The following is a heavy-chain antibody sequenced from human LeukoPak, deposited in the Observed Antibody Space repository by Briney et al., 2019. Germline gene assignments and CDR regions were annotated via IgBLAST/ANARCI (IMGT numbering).Heavy chain of an antibody. J-gene: IGHJ6*03. CDR2: IYYSGST. D-gene: IGHD2-2*01. V-gene: IGHV4-30-4*08. CDR1: GGSISGGDYY. Sequence: SETLSLTCTVSGGSISGGDYYWSWIRQPPGKGLEWIGYIYYSGSTYYNPSLKSRVTISVDTSKNQFSLKLSSVTAADTAVYYCARGAFDCSSTSCYLYYYYMDVWGKGTTVTVSS. CDR3: ARGAFDCSSTSCYLYYYYMDV.